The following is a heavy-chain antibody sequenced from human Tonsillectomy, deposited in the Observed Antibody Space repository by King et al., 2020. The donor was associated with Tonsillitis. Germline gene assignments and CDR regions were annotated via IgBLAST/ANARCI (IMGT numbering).Heavy chain of an antibody. V-gene: IGHV3-33*08. Sequence: VQLVESGGGLVQPGRSLRLSCVVSGFTFSSYGMHWVRQAPGKGLEWVAVIWYDGSNRDYVDSVKGRFTISRDDSKKTLYRQMNSLRAEDTAVYYCARKNDWYFDLWGRGTLVTVSS. CDR2: IWYDGSNR. D-gene: IGHD1-1*01. CDR1: GFTFSSYG. CDR3: ARKNDWYFDL. J-gene: IGHJ2*01.